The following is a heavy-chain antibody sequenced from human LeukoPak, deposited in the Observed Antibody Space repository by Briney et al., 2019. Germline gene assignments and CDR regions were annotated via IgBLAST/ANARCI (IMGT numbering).Heavy chain of an antibody. Sequence: SVKVSCKASGGTFSNYAVTWVRQAPGQGLEWMGGIIPICNTANYAQKFQGRVTITTDESTSTAYMELSRLRSEDTAVYFCARGPNMAYWGGDCRWFDPWGQGTLVTVSS. CDR2: IIPICNTA. V-gene: IGHV1-69*05. D-gene: IGHD2-21*02. CDR3: ARGPNMAYWGGDCRWFDP. J-gene: IGHJ5*02. CDR1: GGTFSNYA.